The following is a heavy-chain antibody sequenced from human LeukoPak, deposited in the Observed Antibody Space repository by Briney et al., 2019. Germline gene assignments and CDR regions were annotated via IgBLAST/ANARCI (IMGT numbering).Heavy chain of an antibody. V-gene: IGHV3-30*04. CDR3: ARRIMTTVTNYYYYMDV. CDR1: GFTFSSYA. J-gene: IGHJ6*03. Sequence: GGSLRLSCAASGFTFSSYAMHWVRQAPGKGLEWVAVISYDGSNKYYADSVKGRFTISRDNSKNTLYLQMNSLRAEDTAVYYCARRIMTTVTNYYYYMDVWGKGTTVTVSS. CDR2: ISYDGSNK. D-gene: IGHD4-11*01.